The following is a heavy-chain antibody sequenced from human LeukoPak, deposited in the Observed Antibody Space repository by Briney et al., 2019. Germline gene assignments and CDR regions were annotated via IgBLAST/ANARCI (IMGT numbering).Heavy chain of an antibody. Sequence: NPSETLSLTCTVSGGSISSYYWSWIRQPPGKGLEWVGYIYYSGSTNYNPSLKSRVTISVDTSNKQLSLKLSSVTAADTAVYYCARVPLRCRDGYNFVSPYYFDCWGQGTLVTVSS. CDR1: GGSISSYY. V-gene: IGHV4-59*01. D-gene: IGHD5-12*01. CDR2: IYYSGST. CDR3: ARVPLRCRDGYNFVSPYYFDC. J-gene: IGHJ4*02.